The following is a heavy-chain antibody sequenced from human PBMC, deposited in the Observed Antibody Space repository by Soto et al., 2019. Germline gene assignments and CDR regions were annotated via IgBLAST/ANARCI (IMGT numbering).Heavy chain of an antibody. J-gene: IGHJ6*02. Sequence: SETLSLTCAVYGGSFSGYYWSWIRQPPGKGLEWIGEINHSGSTNYNPSLKSRVTISVDTSKNQFSLKLSSVTAADTAVYYCARGTNRHCSGGSCYPIKAYYYYGMDVWGQGTTVT. V-gene: IGHV4-34*01. CDR1: GGSFSGYY. CDR3: ARGTNRHCSGGSCYPIKAYYYYGMDV. CDR2: INHSGST. D-gene: IGHD2-15*01.